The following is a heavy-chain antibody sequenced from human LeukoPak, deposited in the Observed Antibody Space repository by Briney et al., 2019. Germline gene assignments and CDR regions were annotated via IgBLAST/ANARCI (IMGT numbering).Heavy chain of an antibody. CDR1: GGSISSGSYH. CDR2: IYTSGSI. J-gene: IGHJ4*02. Sequence: SETLSLTCTGSGGSISSGSYHWSWIRQPAGKGLEWIGRIYTSGSINYNPSLKSRVTISADTSKNQFSLKLSSVTAADTAVCYCARMWDRDYFDYWGQGTLVTVSS. CDR3: ARMWDRDYFDY. V-gene: IGHV4-61*02. D-gene: IGHD1-26*01.